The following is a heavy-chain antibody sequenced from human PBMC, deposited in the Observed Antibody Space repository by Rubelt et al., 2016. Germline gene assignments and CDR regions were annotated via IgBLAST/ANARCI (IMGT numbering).Heavy chain of an antibody. CDR3: ARRGVSGYVDS. J-gene: IGHJ4*02. Sequence: QVQLQESGPGLVKASETLSLTCTVSGGSISSYYWSWIRQPPGKGPEWIGYIHYSGSTNYNPSPKSQATSLVDTSKNQVSFKLSSVTAADTAVYYCARRGVSGYVDSWGQGTLVTVSS. D-gene: IGHD3-10*01. V-gene: IGHV4-59*08. CDR2: IHYSGST. CDR1: GGSISSYY.